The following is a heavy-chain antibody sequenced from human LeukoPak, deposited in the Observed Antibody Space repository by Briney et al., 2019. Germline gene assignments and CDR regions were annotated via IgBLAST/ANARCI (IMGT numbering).Heavy chain of an antibody. V-gene: IGHV3-66*01. CDR1: GFTVSSDY. Sequence: GGSLRLSCAASGFTVSSDYMSWVREAPGKGLEGVSVIYSGGSTYYADSVKGRFTISRDNSKNTLYLQMNSLRAEDTAVYYCARDHGSGSYWGPKFDYWGQGTLVTVSS. CDR3: ARDHGSGSYWGPKFDY. D-gene: IGHD1-26*01. CDR2: IYSGGST. J-gene: IGHJ4*02.